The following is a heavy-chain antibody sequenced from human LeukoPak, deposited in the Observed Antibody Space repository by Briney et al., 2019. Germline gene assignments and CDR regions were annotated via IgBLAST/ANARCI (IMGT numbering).Heavy chain of an antibody. CDR1: GGSISSGSYY. CDR3: ARERYSSGWPFDY. CDR2: IYTSGST. D-gene: IGHD6-19*01. V-gene: IGHV4-61*02. J-gene: IGHJ4*02. Sequence: SETLSLTCTVSGGSISSGSYYWSWIRQPAGKGLEWIGRIYTSGSTNYNPSLKSRVTISVDTPKNQFSLKLSSVTAADTAVYYCARERYSSGWPFDYWGQGTLVTVSS.